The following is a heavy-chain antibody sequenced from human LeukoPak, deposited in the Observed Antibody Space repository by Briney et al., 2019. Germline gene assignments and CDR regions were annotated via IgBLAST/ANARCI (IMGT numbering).Heavy chain of an antibody. CDR3: ARDPPYYDSSGYYAAYYFDY. D-gene: IGHD3-22*01. V-gene: IGHV1-46*01. CDR2: INPSGGST. CDR1: GYTFTSYY. Sequence: ASVKVSCKASGYTFTSYYMHWVRQAPGQGLEWMGIINPSGGSTSYAQKFQGRVTMTRDMSTSTVYMELSSLRSEDTAVYYCARDPPYYDSSGYYAAYYFDYWGQGTLVTVSS. J-gene: IGHJ4*02.